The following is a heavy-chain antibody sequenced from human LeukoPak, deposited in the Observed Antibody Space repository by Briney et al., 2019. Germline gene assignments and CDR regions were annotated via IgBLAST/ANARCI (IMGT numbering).Heavy chain of an antibody. CDR2: INPDSGFT. V-gene: IGHV1-2*02. J-gene: IGHJ4*02. CDR3: APTAEAYTSWWKV. CDR1: GYKFTDDY. Sequence: ASVKVSCKASGYKFTDDYMHWVRQAPGQGLEFMGWINPDSGFTNYAQKFKGRVTMTRDTSISTAYLEVRSLTSDDTAVYYCAPTAEAYTSWWKVWGQGALVTVSS. D-gene: IGHD3-16*01.